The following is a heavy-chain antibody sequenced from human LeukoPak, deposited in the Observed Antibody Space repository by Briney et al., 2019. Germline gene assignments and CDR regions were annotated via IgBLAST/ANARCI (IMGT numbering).Heavy chain of an antibody. J-gene: IGHJ4*02. D-gene: IGHD4-17*01. CDR2: ISGIGVAT. CDR1: GFTFGSYA. V-gene: IGHV3-23*01. CDR3: AKRAVTTFSSGFHY. Sequence: EGSLRLSCAASGFTFGSYAMTWVRQAPGKGLEWVSVISGIGVATYYADSVKGRFTISRDNSKNTLYLQMNSLRAEDTAVYYCAKRAVTTFSSGFHYWGQGTLVTVSS.